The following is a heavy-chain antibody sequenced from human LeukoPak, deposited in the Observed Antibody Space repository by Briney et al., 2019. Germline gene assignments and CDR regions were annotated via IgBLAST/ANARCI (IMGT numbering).Heavy chain of an antibody. CDR1: GFTFSSYG. D-gene: IGHD6-6*01. V-gene: IGHV3-33*01. CDR2: IWYDGSNK. J-gene: IGHJ4*02. Sequence: PGGSLRLSCAASGFTFSSYGMHWVRQAPGKGLEWVAVIWYDGSNKYYADSVKGRFTISRDNSKNTLYLQMNSLRAEDTAVYYCAREPIGFIAARPVDYWGQGTLVTVSS. CDR3: AREPIGFIAARPVDY.